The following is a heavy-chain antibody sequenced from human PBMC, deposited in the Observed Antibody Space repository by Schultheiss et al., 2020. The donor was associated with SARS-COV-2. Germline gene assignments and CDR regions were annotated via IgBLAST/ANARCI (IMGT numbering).Heavy chain of an antibody. CDR2: INHSGST. D-gene: IGHD5-12*01. V-gene: IGHV4-34*01. CDR1: GGSFSRYY. CDR3: ARDGYATYYYGMDV. Sequence: SQTLSLTCAVYGGSFSRYYWSWIRQPPGKGLEWIGEINHSGSTNYNPSLKSRVTISVDTSKNQFSLKLSSVTAADTAVYYCARDGYATYYYGMDVWGQGTTVTVSS. J-gene: IGHJ6*02.